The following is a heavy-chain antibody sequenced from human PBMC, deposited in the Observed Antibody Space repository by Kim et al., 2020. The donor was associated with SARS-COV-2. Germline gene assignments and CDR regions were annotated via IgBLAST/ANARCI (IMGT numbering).Heavy chain of an antibody. J-gene: IGHJ4*02. CDR1: GYTFTSYY. V-gene: IGHV1-46*01. D-gene: IGHD1-26*01. CDR3: ARGDARATEYICYFDY. CDR2: INPSGGST. Sequence: ASVKVSCKASGYTFTSYYMHWVRQAPGQGLEWMGIINPSGGSTSYAQKFQGRVTMTRDTSTSTVYMELSSLRSEDTAVYYCARGDARATEYICYFDYWGQGTLVTVSS.